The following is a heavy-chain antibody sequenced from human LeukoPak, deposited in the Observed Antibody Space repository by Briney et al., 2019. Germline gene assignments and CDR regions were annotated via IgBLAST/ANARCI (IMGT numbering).Heavy chain of an antibody. CDR3: ARYGGIAVAGTFDY. CDR2: ISYDGSNK. D-gene: IGHD6-19*01. V-gene: IGHV3-30*14. CDR1: GFPFSSYA. Sequence: GKSLRLSCAASGFPFSSYAMHWVRQAPGKGLEWVALISYDGSNKYYADSVKGRFTISRDNSKNTLYLQMNSLRAEDTAVYYCARYGGIAVAGTFDYWGQGTLVTVSS. J-gene: IGHJ4*02.